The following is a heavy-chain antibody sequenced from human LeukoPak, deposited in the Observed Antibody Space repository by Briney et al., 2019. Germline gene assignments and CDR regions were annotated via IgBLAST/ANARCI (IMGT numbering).Heavy chain of an antibody. CDR1: GFTFDDYG. D-gene: IGHD3-9*01. J-gene: IGHJ4*02. CDR3: ARSSTYFDILTGYSILYYFDY. V-gene: IGHV3-20*04. CDR2: INWNGGST. Sequence: PGGSLRLSCAASGFTFDDYGMSWVRQASGKGLEWVSGINWNGGSTGYADSVKGRFTISRDNAKNSLYLQMNSLRAEDTALYYCARSSTYFDILTGYSILYYFDYWGQGTLVTVSS.